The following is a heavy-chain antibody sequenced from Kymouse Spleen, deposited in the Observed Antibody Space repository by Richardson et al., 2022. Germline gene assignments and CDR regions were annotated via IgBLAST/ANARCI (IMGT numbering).Heavy chain of an antibody. D-gene: IGHD2-2*02. CDR3: AKGGYCSSTSYWDWFDP. CDR1: GFTFSSYG. CDR2: ISYDGSNK. J-gene: IGHJ5*02. V-gene: IGHV3-30*18. Sequence: QVQLVESGGGVVQPGRSLRLSCAASGFTFSSYGMHWVRQAPGKGLEWVAVISYDGSNKYYADSVKGRFTISRDNSKNTLYLQMNSLRAEDTAVYYCAKGGYCSSTSYWDWFDPWGQGTLVTVSS.